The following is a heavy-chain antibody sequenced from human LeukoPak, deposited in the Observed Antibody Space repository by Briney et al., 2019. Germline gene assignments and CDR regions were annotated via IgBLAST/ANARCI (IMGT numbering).Heavy chain of an antibody. J-gene: IGHJ4*02. CDR2: LNPGGGDT. Sequence: ASVKVSCKASGYTSTSFYIHWVRQAPGQGLEWMGILNPGGGDTTYAQKFQGRVTMTRDTSASTVYMELSSLRSEDTAVYYCARALPLTTCFHYWGQGTQVTVSS. V-gene: IGHV1-46*01. D-gene: IGHD4-17*01. CDR3: ARALPLTTCFHY. CDR1: GYTSTSFY.